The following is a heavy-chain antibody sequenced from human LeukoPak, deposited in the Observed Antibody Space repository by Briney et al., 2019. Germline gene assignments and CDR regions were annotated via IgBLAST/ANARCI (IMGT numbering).Heavy chain of an antibody. Sequence: ASVKVSCKASGYTFTIHWVRQAPGQGLEWMGIINPSGGSTSYAQKFQGRVTMIRDTSTGTVYVELSSLRSEDTAVYYCARSSGRSPNREYMDVWGKGTTVTVSS. CDR1: GYTFT. D-gene: IGHD1-14*01. CDR2: INPSGGST. V-gene: IGHV1-46*01. CDR3: ARSSGRSPNREYMDV. J-gene: IGHJ6*03.